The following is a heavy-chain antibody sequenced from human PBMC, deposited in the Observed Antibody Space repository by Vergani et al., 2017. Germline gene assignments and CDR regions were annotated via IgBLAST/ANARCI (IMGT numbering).Heavy chain of an antibody. CDR2: ISSSSSYT. V-gene: IGHV3-11*05. CDR1: GFTFSDYY. J-gene: IGHJ6*02. D-gene: IGHD6-6*01. CDR3: ARVEAFGYSSSSHYYGMDV. Sequence: VQLVESGGGLVKPGGSLRLSCAASGFTFSDYYMSWIRQAPGKGLEWVSYISSSSSYTNYADSVKGRFTFSRDNAKNSLYLQMNSLRAEDTAVYYCARVEAFGYSSSSHYYGMDVWGQGTTVTVSS.